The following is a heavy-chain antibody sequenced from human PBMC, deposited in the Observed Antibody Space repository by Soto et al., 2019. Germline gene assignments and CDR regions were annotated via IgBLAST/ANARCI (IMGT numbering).Heavy chain of an antibody. J-gene: IGHJ4*02. Sequence: QVQLQESGPGLVKPSQTLSLTCTVSGGSISSGGYYWSWIRQHPGKGLEWIGYIYYSGSTYYNPSLKSRVTIAVDTSKNQFSLKLSSVTAADTAVYYCARERGVVPAAIDYWGQGTLVTVSS. D-gene: IGHD2-2*01. CDR2: IYYSGST. V-gene: IGHV4-31*03. CDR1: GGSISSGGYY. CDR3: ARERGVVPAAIDY.